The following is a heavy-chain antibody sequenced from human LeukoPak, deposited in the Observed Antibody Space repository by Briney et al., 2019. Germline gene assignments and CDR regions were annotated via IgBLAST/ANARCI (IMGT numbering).Heavy chain of an antibody. V-gene: IGHV4-59*01. Sequence: SETLSLTCTVSGGSISSYYWSWIRQPPGKGLEWIGYIYHTGSTSYSPSLKSRITISADTSQNQFSLKLSSVTAADTAVYYCASRKLGNDYWGQGTLVTVSS. CDR2: IYHTGST. CDR1: GGSISSYY. D-gene: IGHD7-27*01. CDR3: ASRKLGNDY. J-gene: IGHJ4*02.